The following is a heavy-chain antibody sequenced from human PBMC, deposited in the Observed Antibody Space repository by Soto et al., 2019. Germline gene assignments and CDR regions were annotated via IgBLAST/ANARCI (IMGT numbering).Heavy chain of an antibody. Sequence: QVQLQESGPGLVKPSGTLSLTCAVSSGSITSSNWWSWVRQPPGKGLEWIGEVSHTGNTNYIPSLKSRVTISVDKSRNQFSLRLSSVTAADTAVYYCARNRYGGYDFDYWGQGTLVTFSS. J-gene: IGHJ4*02. CDR3: ARNRYGGYDFDY. D-gene: IGHD5-12*01. V-gene: IGHV4-4*02. CDR1: SGSITSSNW. CDR2: VSHTGNT.